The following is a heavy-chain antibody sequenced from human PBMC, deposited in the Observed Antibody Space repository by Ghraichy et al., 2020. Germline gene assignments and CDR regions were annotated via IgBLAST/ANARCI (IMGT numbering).Heavy chain of an antibody. V-gene: IGHV4-59*01. D-gene: IGHD5-18*01. CDR3: ARLGTGYSYGLYYYYYGMDV. J-gene: IGHJ6*02. Sequence: SQTLSLTCTVSGGSISSYYWSWIRQPPGKGLEWIGYIYYSGSTNYNPSLKSRVTISVDTSKNQFSLKLSSVTAADTAVYYCARLGTGYSYGLYYYYYGMDVWGQGTTVTVSS. CDR1: GGSISSYY. CDR2: IYYSGST.